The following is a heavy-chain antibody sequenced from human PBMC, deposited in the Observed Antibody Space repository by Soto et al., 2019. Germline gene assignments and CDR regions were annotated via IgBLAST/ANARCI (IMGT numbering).Heavy chain of an antibody. D-gene: IGHD2-15*01. CDR3: TTGSVEGV. J-gene: IGHJ6*02. CDR2: IKTNTEGGTT. Sequence: ESGGGLIYPGGSLRLSCAASGLTISDAWMNWVRQAPGKGLEWVGRIKTNTEGGTTDYAAAVKGRFIDSRDDSKNTLYLQMNSLKIEDTAVYYCTTGSVEGVWGQGTTVIVSS. V-gene: IGHV3-15*07. CDR1: GLTISDAW.